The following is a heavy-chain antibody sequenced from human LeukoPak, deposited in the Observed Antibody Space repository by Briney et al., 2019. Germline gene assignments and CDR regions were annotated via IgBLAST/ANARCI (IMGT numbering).Heavy chain of an antibody. D-gene: IGHD3-22*01. J-gene: IGHJ4*02. CDR2: INSDGSSR. V-gene: IGHV3-74*01. CDR3: AMGPYYYDSSGYYY. Sequence: PGGSLRLSCAASGFTFSSYWMHWVRQAPGKWLVWVSRINSDGSSRSYADSVKGRFTISRDNAKNTLYLQMNSLRAEDTAVYYCAMGPYYYDSSGYYYWGQGTLVTVSS. CDR1: GFTFSSYW.